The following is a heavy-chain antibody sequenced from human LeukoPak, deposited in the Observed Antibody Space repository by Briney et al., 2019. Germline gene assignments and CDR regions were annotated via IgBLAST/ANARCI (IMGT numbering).Heavy chain of an antibody. J-gene: IGHJ4*02. CDR1: GGSISSYY. Sequence: SETLSLTCTVSGGSISSYYWSWIRQPPGKGLEWIGSIYYSGSTYYKPSLKSRVTISLDTSKNQFSLKLSSVTAADTAVYYCARAYSPPQWSPFDYWGQGTLVTVSS. CDR2: IYYSGST. D-gene: IGHD6-13*01. CDR3: ARAYSPPQWSPFDY. V-gene: IGHV4-59*12.